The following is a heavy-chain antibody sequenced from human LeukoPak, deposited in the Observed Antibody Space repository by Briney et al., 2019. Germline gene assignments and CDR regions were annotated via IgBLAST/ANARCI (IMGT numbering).Heavy chain of an antibody. CDR1: GGSVSSGSYY. V-gene: IGHV4-61*01. CDR3: ASRGRPGPLIQ. J-gene: IGHJ4*02. Sequence: SETLSLTCTVSGGSVSSGSYYWSWIRQPPGKGLEWIGYIYYSGSTNYNPSLKSRVTISVDTSKNQFSLKLSSVTPADTAVYYCASRGRPGPLIQWGQGTLVTVSS. D-gene: IGHD5-18*01. CDR2: IYYSGST.